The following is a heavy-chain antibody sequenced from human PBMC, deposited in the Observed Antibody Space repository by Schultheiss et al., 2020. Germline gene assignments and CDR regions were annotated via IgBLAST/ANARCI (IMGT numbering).Heavy chain of an antibody. J-gene: IGHJ4*02. CDR2: VYSGGNT. D-gene: IGHD4-17*01. Sequence: SETLSLTCTVSGDSISGSNYYWGWVRQPPGKGLQWIGSVYSGGNTYYNPSLRSRLTVSVDTSKNQFSLKVTSVTAADTAVYYCARSDGDLDYWGQGTLVTVSS. CDR3: ARSDGDLDY. CDR1: GDSISGSNYY. V-gene: IGHV4-39*01.